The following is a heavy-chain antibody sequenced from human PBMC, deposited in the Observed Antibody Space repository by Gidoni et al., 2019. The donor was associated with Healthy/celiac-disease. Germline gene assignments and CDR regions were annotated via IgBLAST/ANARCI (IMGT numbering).Heavy chain of an antibody. J-gene: IGHJ6*02. V-gene: IGHV3-23*01. Sequence: EVQLLESGGGLVQPGGSLRLSCAASGFTFSSYAMSWVRQAQGKGLEWVSAISGSGGSTYYADSVKGRFTISRDNSKNTLYLQMNSLRAEDTAVYYCAKDQEGKLEPRTYYYYGMDVWGQGTTVTVSS. CDR2: ISGSGGST. CDR3: AKDQEGKLEPRTYYYYGMDV. CDR1: GFTFSSYA. D-gene: IGHD1-1*01.